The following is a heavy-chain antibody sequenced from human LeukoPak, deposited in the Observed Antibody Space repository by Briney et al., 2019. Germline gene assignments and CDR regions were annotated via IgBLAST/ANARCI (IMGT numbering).Heavy chain of an antibody. CDR2: ISYDGSNK. V-gene: IGHV3-30*18. CDR3: AKWNYVWGSYRPDAFDI. CDR1: GFTFSSYG. J-gene: IGHJ3*02. Sequence: GRSLRLSCAASGFTFSSYGMHWVRQAPGKGLEWVAVISYDGSNKYYADSVKGRFTISRDNSKNTLYLQMNSLRAEDTAVYYCAKWNYVWGSYRPDAFDIWGQGTMVTVSS. D-gene: IGHD3-16*02.